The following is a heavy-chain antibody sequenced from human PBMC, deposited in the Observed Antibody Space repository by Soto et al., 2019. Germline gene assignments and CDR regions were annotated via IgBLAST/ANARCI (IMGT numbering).Heavy chain of an antibody. CDR3: AKASPCNKGRCSLGLIGDRAFDI. J-gene: IGHJ3*02. CDR1: GVTFSAYG. CDR2: ISYDGPKK. V-gene: IGHV3-30*18. D-gene: IGHD2-8*01. Sequence: QARLVESGGGVVQPGRSLRISCEASGVTFSAYGMHLVGQAPGKGLEWVATISYDGPKKYFGDFAKGRFSISRDNSKSTLYQEMNSLRTEDTAVYYCAKASPCNKGRCSLGLIGDRAFDIWGQGTMLTVSS.